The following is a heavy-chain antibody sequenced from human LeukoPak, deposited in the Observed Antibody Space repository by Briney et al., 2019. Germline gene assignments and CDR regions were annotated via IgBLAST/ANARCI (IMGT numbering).Heavy chain of an antibody. CDR1: GYTFTSYG. Sequence: GASVKVSCKASGYTFTSYGISWVRQAPGQGLEGMGWISAYNGNTNYAQKLQGRVTMTTGTSTSTAYMELRSLRSDDTAVYYCARFILVRCSLDPWGQGTLVTVSS. D-gene: IGHD6-13*01. V-gene: IGHV1-18*01. CDR2: ISAYNGNT. J-gene: IGHJ5*02. CDR3: ARFILVRCSLDP.